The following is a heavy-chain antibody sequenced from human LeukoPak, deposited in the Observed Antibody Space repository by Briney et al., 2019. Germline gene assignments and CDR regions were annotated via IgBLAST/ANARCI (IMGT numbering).Heavy chain of an antibody. D-gene: IGHD3-22*01. CDR1: GFTFDDYA. CDR2: ISWNSGSI. CDR3: AIEGCYDSSAPLDY. Sequence: GGSLRLSCAASGFTFDDYAMHWVRQAPGKGLEWVSGISWNSGSIGYADSVKGRFTISRDNAKNSLYLQMNSLRAEDTALHYCAIEGCYDSSAPLDYWGQGTLVTVSS. V-gene: IGHV3-9*01. J-gene: IGHJ4*02.